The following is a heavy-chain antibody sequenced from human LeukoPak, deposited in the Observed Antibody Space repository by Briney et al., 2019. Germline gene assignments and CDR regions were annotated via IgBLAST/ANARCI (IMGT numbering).Heavy chain of an antibody. CDR3: VKGSGFYTYDLDYFDY. Sequence: GGSLRLSCPASGFTFDDFAMHWVRQAPGKGLEWVSGINWISDSIGYADSVKGRFTISRDNAKNSLYLQMNSLRAEDTAFYYCVKGSGFYTYDLDYFDYWGQGTLVTVSS. D-gene: IGHD3/OR15-3a*01. V-gene: IGHV3-9*01. CDR2: INWISDSI. J-gene: IGHJ4*02. CDR1: GFTFDDFA.